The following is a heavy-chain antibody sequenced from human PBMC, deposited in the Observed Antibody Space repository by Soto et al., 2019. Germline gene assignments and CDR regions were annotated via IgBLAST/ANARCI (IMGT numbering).Heavy chain of an antibody. Sequence: GGSLRLSCAASGVTFSSYAMSWVRQAPGKGPEWVSAISGSGGSTYYADSVKGRFTISRDNSKNTLYLQMNSLRAEDTAVYYCAKDPGLEYSSSWREDWFDPWGQGTLVTVSS. CDR2: ISGSGGST. CDR1: GVTFSSYA. D-gene: IGHD6-6*01. CDR3: AKDPGLEYSSSWREDWFDP. V-gene: IGHV3-23*01. J-gene: IGHJ5*02.